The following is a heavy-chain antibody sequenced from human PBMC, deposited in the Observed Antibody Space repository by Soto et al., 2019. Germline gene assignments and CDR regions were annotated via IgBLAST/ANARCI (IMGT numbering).Heavy chain of an antibody. CDR2: IYPGDSDT. CDR3: ARQEGSIAARCAFDI. Sequence: GESLKISCKGSGYSFTSYWIGWVRQMPGKGLEWMGIIYPGDSDTRYSPSFQGQVTISADKSISTAYLQWSSLKASDTAMYYCARQEGSIAARCAFDIWGQGTMVTVSS. CDR1: GYSFTSYW. J-gene: IGHJ3*02. D-gene: IGHD6-6*01. V-gene: IGHV5-51*01.